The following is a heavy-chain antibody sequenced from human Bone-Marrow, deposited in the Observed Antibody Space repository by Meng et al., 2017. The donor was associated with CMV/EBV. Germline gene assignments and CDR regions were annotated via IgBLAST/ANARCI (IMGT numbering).Heavy chain of an antibody. D-gene: IGHD6-19*01. Sequence: GESLKISCAASGFTFDDYAMHWVRQAPGKGLEWVSLISWDGGSTYYADSVKGRFTISRDNSKNSLYLQMNSLRAEDTALYYCAKDISGYSSGVDYWGQGKLVTVSS. J-gene: IGHJ4*02. V-gene: IGHV3-43D*03. CDR2: ISWDGGST. CDR1: GFTFDDYA. CDR3: AKDISGYSSGVDY.